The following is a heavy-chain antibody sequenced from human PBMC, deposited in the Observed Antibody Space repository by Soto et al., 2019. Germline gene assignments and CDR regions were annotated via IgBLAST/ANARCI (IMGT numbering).Heavy chain of an antibody. CDR2: FRSSGDDGTT. D-gene: IGHD3-10*01. CDR1: GFTFSSYS. V-gene: IGHV3-23*01. CDR3: AKKVNSRSGTQYFDY. J-gene: IGHJ4*02. Sequence: GGSLRLSCAASGFTFSSYSMSWVRQAPGKGLEWVSGFRSSGDDGTTYYADSVKGRFTFSRDNSKNTLFLQMNSLRAEDTAIYYCAKKVNSRSGTQYFDYCGQGILVTFSS.